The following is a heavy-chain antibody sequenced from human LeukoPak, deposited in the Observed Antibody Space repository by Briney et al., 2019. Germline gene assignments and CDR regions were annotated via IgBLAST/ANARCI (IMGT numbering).Heavy chain of an antibody. D-gene: IGHD2-2*01. CDR1: GGSISSYY. CDR2: IYSSGST. CDR3: ARGIYCSSASCYYYFDY. V-gene: IGHV4-59*01. J-gene: IGHJ4*02. Sequence: SETLSLTCTVSGGSISSYYWSWIRQPPGKGLEWIGYIYSSGSTNYNPSLKSRVTISVDTSKNQFSLKLNSVTAADTAVYCCARGIYCSSASCYYYFDYWGQGTLVTVSS.